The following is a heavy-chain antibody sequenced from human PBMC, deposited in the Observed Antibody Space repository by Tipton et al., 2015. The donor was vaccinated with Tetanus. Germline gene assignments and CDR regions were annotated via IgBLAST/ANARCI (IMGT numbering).Heavy chain of an antibody. CDR1: GFTFSNYR. CDR2: ISSTSSYI. Sequence: AVSGFTFSNYRMNWVRQAPGTGLQWVASISSTSSYIYYADSLKGRFTISRDNAKNSLYLQIDSLGAEDTALYYCASGRTLDYWGQGTLVTVSS. CDR3: ASGRTLDY. J-gene: IGHJ4*02. V-gene: IGHV3-21*01.